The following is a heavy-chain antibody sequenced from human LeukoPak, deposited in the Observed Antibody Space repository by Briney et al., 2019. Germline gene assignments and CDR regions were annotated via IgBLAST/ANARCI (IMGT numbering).Heavy chain of an antibody. V-gene: IGHV3-30*18. J-gene: IGHJ3*02. D-gene: IGHD4-17*01. CDR1: GFTFSSYG. CDR3: AKGPYNDYGDYPADI. Sequence: PGGSLRLSCAASGFTFSSYGMHWVRQAPGKGLEWVAVISYDGSNKYYADSVKGRFTISRDNSENTLYLQMNSLRAEDTAVYYCAKGPYNDYGDYPADIWGQGTMVTVSS. CDR2: ISYDGSNK.